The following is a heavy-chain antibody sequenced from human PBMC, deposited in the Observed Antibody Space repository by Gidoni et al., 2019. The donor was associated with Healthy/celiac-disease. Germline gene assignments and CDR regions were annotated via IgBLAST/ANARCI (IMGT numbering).Heavy chain of an antibody. Sequence: EVQLVESGGGLVQPGGSLRLSCSASGFTVSSTYMSWVRQAPGKGLEWVSVIYSGGSTYYADSVKGRFTISRDNSKNTLYLQMNSLRAEDTAVYYCARDPEMHHYYDSSGGFDYWGQGTLVTVSS. D-gene: IGHD3-22*01. J-gene: IGHJ4*02. CDR2: IYSGGST. CDR1: GFTVSSTY. V-gene: IGHV3-66*01. CDR3: ARDPEMHHYYDSSGGFDY.